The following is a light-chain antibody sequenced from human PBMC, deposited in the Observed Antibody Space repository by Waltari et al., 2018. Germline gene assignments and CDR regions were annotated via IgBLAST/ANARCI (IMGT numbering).Light chain of an antibody. Sequence: EIEMTQSPATLSVSPGERATLSCRASQSVGSKLAWYQQKPGQAPRLLIYDAYTRATVIPARFSGSGSGTEFTLTISSLQSDDFAVYHCLQYSHWPPWTFGQGTKVEIK. CDR1: QSVGSK. CDR2: DAY. CDR3: LQYSHWPPWT. V-gene: IGKV3-15*01. J-gene: IGKJ1*01.